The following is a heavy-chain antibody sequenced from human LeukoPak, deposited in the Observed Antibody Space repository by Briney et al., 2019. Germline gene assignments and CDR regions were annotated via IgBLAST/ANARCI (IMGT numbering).Heavy chain of an antibody. J-gene: IGHJ5*02. D-gene: IGHD2-21*01. Sequence: SETLSLTCTVSGVSISSSSYYWGCIRQPPGKGLEWIGSIYYSGSTYSSPSLKSRATISVDTSKNQFSLKLSAVTARDTAVYYCAREDILDNWFDPWGEGGLVTVSS. CDR1: GVSISSSSYY. V-gene: IGHV4-39*02. CDR2: IYYSGST. CDR3: AREDILDNWFDP.